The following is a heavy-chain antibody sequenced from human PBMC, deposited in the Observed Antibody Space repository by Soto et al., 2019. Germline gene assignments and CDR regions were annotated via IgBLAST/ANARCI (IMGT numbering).Heavy chain of an antibody. CDR1: GGTFSSYA. Sequence: VKVSCKASGGTFSSYAISWVRQAPGQGLEWMGGIIPIFGTANYAQKFQGSVTITADESTSTAYMELSSLRSEDTAVYYCAREWQQLAYFDYWGQGTLVTVSS. CDR2: IIPIFGTA. J-gene: IGHJ4*02. D-gene: IGHD6-13*01. V-gene: IGHV1-69*13. CDR3: AREWQQLAYFDY.